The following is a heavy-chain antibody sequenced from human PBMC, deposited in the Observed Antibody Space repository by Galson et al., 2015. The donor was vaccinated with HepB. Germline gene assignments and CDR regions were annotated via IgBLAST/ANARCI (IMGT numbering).Heavy chain of an antibody. V-gene: IGHV3-33*01. CDR3: ARDRDGYNYYGMDV. D-gene: IGHD3-10*01. Sequence: SLRLSCAASGFTFSSYGMHWVRQAPGKGLEWVAVIWYDGSNKYYADSVKGRFTISRDNSKNTLYLQMNSLRAKDTAVYYCARDRDGYNYYGMDVWGQGTTVTVSS. CDR2: IWYDGSNK. CDR1: GFTFSSYG. J-gene: IGHJ6*02.